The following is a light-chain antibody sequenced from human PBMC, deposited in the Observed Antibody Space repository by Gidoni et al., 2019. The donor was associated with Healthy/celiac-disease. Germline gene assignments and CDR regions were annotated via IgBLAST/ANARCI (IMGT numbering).Light chain of an antibody. CDR2: WAS. V-gene: IGKV4-1*01. CDR3: QQYYSTPLT. CDR1: QSVLYSSNNKNY. J-gene: IGKJ1*01. Sequence: DIVMTQPPDSLAVSLGERATINCMSSQSVLYSSNNKNYLAWYQQKPGQPPKLLIYWASTRESGVPDRFSGSGSGTDFTLTISSLQAEDVAVYYCQQYYSTPLTFGQGTKVEIK.